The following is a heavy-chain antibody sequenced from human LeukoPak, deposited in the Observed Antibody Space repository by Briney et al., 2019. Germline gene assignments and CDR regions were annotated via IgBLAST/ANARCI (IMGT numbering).Heavy chain of an antibody. CDR1: GGSINNYY. D-gene: IGHD3-22*01. J-gene: IGHJ4*02. V-gene: IGHV4-4*07. CDR3: ARTMSFSTQYYFDY. CDR2: IYISGNT. Sequence: NPSETLSLTCTVSGGSINNYYWSWIRQPAGGGLEWIGRIYISGNTNYNPSLKSRVTMSLDTSKNQFSLNLNSVTAADTAVYYCARTMSFSTQYYFDYWGQGTLVTVFS.